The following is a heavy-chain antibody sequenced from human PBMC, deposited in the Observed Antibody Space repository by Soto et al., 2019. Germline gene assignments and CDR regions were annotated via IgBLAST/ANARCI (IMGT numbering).Heavy chain of an antibody. CDR1: GGSSSDF. CDR2: IHHSGTT. D-gene: IGHD6-13*01. CDR3: ARDLRVGSSSWYEYYYYGMDV. J-gene: IGHJ6*02. V-gene: IGHV4-39*02. Sequence: PSETLSLTCTVSGGSSSDFWGWIRQPPGRGLEWIGTIHHSGTTYYNSSLKSRVTISVDTSKSQFSLKLTSATAADTAVYYCARDLRVGSSSWYEYYYYGMDVWGQGTTVTVSS.